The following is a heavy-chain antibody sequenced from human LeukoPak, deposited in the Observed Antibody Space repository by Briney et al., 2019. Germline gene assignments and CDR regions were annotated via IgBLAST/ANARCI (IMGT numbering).Heavy chain of an antibody. V-gene: IGHV3-20*04. CDR1: GFTFDYYG. Sequence: GSLRLSCAASGFTFDYYGMSWVRQAPGKGLEWVSGINWNGGSTGYADSVKGRFTISRDNAKNSLYLQMNSLRAEDTALYYCAREGYSSGWQLYYYYMDVWGKGTTVTVSS. CDR3: AREGYSSGWQLYYYYMDV. J-gene: IGHJ6*03. D-gene: IGHD6-19*01. CDR2: INWNGGST.